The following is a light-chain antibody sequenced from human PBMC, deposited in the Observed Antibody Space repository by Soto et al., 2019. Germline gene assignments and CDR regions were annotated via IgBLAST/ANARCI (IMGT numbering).Light chain of an antibody. V-gene: IGKV3-20*01. CDR1: QSIGSTY. Sequence: ETVLTQSPGTLSLSPGERATLSCRASQSIGSTYLAWYQQKSGQAPRLLICGTLSRAIGIPNRFSGSGSGTNFPLTISMLEAEDLAVYHYQQYSNPPCSFGQGTKLEIK. J-gene: IGKJ2*02. CDR2: GTL. CDR3: QQYSNPPCS.